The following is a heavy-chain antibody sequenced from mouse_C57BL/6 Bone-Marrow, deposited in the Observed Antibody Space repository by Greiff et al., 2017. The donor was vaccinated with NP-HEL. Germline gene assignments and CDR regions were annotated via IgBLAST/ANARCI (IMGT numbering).Heavy chain of an antibody. V-gene: IGHV1-19*01. J-gene: IGHJ2*01. D-gene: IGHD4-1*01. CDR1: GYTFTDYY. CDR2: INPYNGGT. CDR3: ARPWDGGNYFDY. Sequence: EVQLQQSGPVLVKPGASVKMSCKASGYTFTDYYMNWVKPSHGKSLEWIGVINPYNGGTSYNQKFKGKATLTVDKSSSTAYMELNSLTSEDSAVYYCARPWDGGNYFDYWGQGTTLTVSS.